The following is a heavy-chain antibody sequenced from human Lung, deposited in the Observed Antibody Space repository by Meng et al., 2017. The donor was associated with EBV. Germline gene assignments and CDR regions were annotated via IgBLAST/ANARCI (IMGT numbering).Heavy chain of an antibody. CDR1: GGSICSFFV. Sequence: QGSSPGQVKPSETLSLTSTDYGGSICSFFVWGWIRQPPGRGLECIGSVHYSGSTYYSPSLKSRITVSVDTSKNQFSLRLSSVTAADTAVYYCARGRIIGDSSGYSDYWGQGTLVTVSS. CDR2: VHYSGST. D-gene: IGHD3-22*01. J-gene: IGHJ4*02. V-gene: IGHV4-39*01. CDR3: ARGRIIGDSSGYSDY.